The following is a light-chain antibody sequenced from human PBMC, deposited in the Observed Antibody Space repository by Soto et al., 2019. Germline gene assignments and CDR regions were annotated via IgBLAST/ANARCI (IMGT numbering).Light chain of an antibody. CDR2: LAS. V-gene: IGKV4-1*01. J-gene: IGKJ5*01. CDR3: QQYYSTPPRIN. Sequence: DIVMTQSPDSLAVSLGERATINCKSSQSVLYSSNNKNYLAWYQQKPGQPPKLLIYLASTRESGVPDRFSGSGSGTDFTLTISSLQAEDVAVYYCQQYYSTPPRINFGQGTRLEIK. CDR1: QSVLYSSNNKNY.